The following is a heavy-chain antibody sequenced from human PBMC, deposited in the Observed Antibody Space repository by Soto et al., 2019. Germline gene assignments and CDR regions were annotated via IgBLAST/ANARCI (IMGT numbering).Heavy chain of an antibody. CDR2: IIPILGIA. J-gene: IGHJ4*02. V-gene: IGHV1-69*08. Sequence: QVQLVQSGAEVKKPGSSVTVSCRTSGVSLSSYTISWVRQAPGQGLEWMGRIIPILGIANFAQTFQDRVTITADKSTSTAYMERSSLRSEDTAVYYCARERVGGTYPYYFDSWGQGTLVTVSS. D-gene: IGHD2-15*01. CDR3: ARERVGGTYPYYFDS. CDR1: GVSLSSYT.